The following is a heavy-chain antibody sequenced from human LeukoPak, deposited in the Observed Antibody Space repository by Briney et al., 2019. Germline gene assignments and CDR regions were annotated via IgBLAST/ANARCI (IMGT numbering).Heavy chain of an antibody. CDR1: GFTFSSYG. CDR2: ISYDGSNK. Sequence: GRSLRLSCAASGFTFSSYGMHWVRQAPGKGLEWVAVISYDGSNKYYADSVKGRFTISRDNSKNTLYLQMNSLRAEDTAVYYCAKGDRSTMIGAFDIWGQGTMVTVSS. V-gene: IGHV3-30*18. D-gene: IGHD3-22*01. J-gene: IGHJ3*02. CDR3: AKGDRSTMIGAFDI.